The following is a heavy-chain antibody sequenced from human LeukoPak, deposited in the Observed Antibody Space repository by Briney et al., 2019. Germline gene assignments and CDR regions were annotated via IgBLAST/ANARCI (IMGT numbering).Heavy chain of an antibody. CDR2: IRSTGSST. CDR3: ARGGIAAAGTGWFDP. D-gene: IGHD6-13*01. J-gene: IGHJ5*02. Sequence: GGSLRLSCTASGFTFRDYYVTWIRQAPGKGLEWVSYIRSTGSSTAYADSVKGRFAISRDNAKNSLYLQMNGLRVEDTAVYYCARGGIAAAGTGWFDPWGQGTLVTVSS. CDR1: GFTFRDYY. V-gene: IGHV3-11*01.